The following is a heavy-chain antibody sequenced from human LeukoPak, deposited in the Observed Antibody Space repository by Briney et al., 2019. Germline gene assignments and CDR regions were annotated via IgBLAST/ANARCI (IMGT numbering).Heavy chain of an antibody. CDR1: GFSFSGFW. V-gene: IGHV3-7*01. Sequence: GGSLRLSCAASGFSFSGFWMSWVRQAPGKGLEWVANIRQDGSEKNYVDSVNGRFSISRDNAKNSLYLQMNGLRAEDTAVYFCARRYGYNYPTLDYWGQGTLVTVSS. J-gene: IGHJ4*02. CDR3: ARRYGYNYPTLDY. D-gene: IGHD5-24*01. CDR2: IRQDGSEK.